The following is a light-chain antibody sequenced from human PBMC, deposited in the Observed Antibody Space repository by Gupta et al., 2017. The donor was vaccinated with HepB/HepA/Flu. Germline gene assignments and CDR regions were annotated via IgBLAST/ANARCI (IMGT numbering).Light chain of an antibody. CDR1: QDIGNY. Sequence: DIQMTQSPSSLSASVGDRVTITCRASQDIGNYLAWYQQKAGKVPKLLIYAASTLQSGVPSRFSGSGSGTDFTLTISSVEAEDVGTYYCKQYESGPRAFGQGTKVDIK. V-gene: IGKV1-27*01. CDR3: KQYESGPRA. CDR2: AAS. J-gene: IGKJ1*01.